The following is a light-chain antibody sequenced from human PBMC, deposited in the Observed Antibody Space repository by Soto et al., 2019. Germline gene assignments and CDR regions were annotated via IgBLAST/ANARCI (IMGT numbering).Light chain of an antibody. Sequence: QSALTQPPSASGSPGQSVTISCTGTSSDVGGYHYVYWYQQHPGKAPKLMIYEVTTRPSGVPDRFSGSKSGNTASLTVSGLQAEDEADYYCSSYAASTWVFGGGTKLTVL. V-gene: IGLV2-8*01. CDR1: SSDVGGYHY. J-gene: IGLJ3*02. CDR3: SSYAASTWV. CDR2: EVT.